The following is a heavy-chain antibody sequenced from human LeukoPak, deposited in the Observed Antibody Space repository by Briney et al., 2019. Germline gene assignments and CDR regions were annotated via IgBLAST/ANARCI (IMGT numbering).Heavy chain of an antibody. J-gene: IGHJ1*01. V-gene: IGHV4-39*01. CDR2: IYYSGST. Sequence: PSETLSLTCTVSGASLSVSGRNWGWVRQPPGKGLEWIASIYYSGSTYYNPSLKSRVTISVDTSKNQFSLKLSSVTAADTAVYYCARHPGYGDYAQYFQHWGQGTLVTVSS. CDR1: GASLSVSGRN. CDR3: ARHPGYGDYAQYFQH. D-gene: IGHD4-17*01.